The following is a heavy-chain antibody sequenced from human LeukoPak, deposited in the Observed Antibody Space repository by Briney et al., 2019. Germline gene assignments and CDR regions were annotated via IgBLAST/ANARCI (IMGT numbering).Heavy chain of an antibody. CDR2: ISAYNGNT. CDR1: GYTFTSYG. CDR3: AVTALTLPFDY. D-gene: IGHD2-21*02. Sequence: GASVKVSCKASGYTFTSYGISWVRQARGQGLEWMGWISAYNGNTNYAQKLQGRVTMTTDTSTSTAYMELRSLRSDDTAVYYCAVTALTLPFDYWGQGTLVTVSS. J-gene: IGHJ4*02. V-gene: IGHV1-18*01.